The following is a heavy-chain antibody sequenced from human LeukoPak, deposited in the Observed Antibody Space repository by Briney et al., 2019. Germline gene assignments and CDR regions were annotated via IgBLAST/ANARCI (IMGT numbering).Heavy chain of an antibody. Sequence: GGSLRLSCAASGLTFSSYWMSWVRQAPGKGLEWVANIKQDGSEKYYVDSVKGRFTISRDNAKNSLYLQMNSLRAEDTAFYYCARGKGLDFWGQGTLVTVSS. J-gene: IGHJ4*02. CDR1: GLTFSSYW. CDR2: IKQDGSEK. V-gene: IGHV3-7*04. CDR3: ARGKGLDF.